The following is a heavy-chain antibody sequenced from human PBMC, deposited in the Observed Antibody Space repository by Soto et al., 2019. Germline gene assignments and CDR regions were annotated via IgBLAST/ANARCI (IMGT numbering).Heavy chain of an antibody. CDR1: GFTFSSYE. Sequence: PGGSLRLSCAASGFTFSSYEMNWVRQAPGKGLEWVSYISSSGSTIYYADSVKGRFTISRDNAKNSLYLQMNSLRAEDTAVYYCARDPPPKRITIFGVVLYGMDVWGQGTTVTVS. V-gene: IGHV3-48*03. J-gene: IGHJ6*02. D-gene: IGHD3-3*01. CDR2: ISSSGSTI. CDR3: ARDPPPKRITIFGVVLYGMDV.